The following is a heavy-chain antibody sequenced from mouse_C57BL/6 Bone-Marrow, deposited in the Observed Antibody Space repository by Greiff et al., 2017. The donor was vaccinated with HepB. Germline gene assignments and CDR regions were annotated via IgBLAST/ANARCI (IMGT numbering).Heavy chain of an antibody. Sequence: EVQLQESGAELVRPGASVKLSCTASGFNIKDDYMHWVKQRPEQGLEWIGWIDPENGDTEYASKFQGKATITADTSSNTAYLQLSILTSEDTAFYYCTALWFAYWGQGTLVTVSA. V-gene: IGHV14-4*01. CDR3: TALWFAY. J-gene: IGHJ3*01. CDR1: GFNIKDDY. CDR2: IDPENGDT.